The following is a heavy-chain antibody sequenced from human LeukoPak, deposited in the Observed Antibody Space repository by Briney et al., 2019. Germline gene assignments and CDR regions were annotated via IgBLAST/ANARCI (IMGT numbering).Heavy chain of an antibody. CDR3: ARVYDRSGRSLDY. V-gene: IGHV4-4*02. CDR2: IYHGDST. CDR1: GGSIGKTNW. Sequence: PSETLSLTCAVSGGSIGKTNWWSWVRPPPGKGLEWIGEIYHGDSTNYNPSLKSRVTISGDKSKNQFSLRLRSVTAADTAVYYCARVYDRSGRSLDYWGQGILVTVSS. J-gene: IGHJ4*02. D-gene: IGHD3-22*01.